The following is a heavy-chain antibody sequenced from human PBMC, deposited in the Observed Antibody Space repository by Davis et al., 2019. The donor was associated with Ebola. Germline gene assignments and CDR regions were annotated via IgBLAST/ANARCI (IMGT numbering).Heavy chain of an antibody. CDR1: GGSFSGYY. CDR3: ARDLRVWGDFWSGYYGAFDI. CDR2: IYYSGST. D-gene: IGHD3-3*01. Sequence: PSETLSLTCAVYGGSFSGYYWSWIRQPPGKGLEWIGYIYYSGSTNYNPSLKSRVTISVDTSKNQFSLKLSSVTAADTAVYYCARDLRVWGDFWSGYYGAFDIWGQGTMVTVSS. J-gene: IGHJ3*02. V-gene: IGHV4-59*01.